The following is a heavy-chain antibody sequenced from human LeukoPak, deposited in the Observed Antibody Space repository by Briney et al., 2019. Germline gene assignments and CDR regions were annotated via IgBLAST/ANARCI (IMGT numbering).Heavy chain of an antibody. CDR2: IYYSGST. V-gene: IGHV4-59*01. CDR3: ASSRGGCSSTSCYDY. J-gene: IGHJ4*02. Sequence: PSETLSLTCTVSGGSISSYYWSWIRQPPGKGLEWIGYIYYSGSTNYNPSLKSRVTISVDTSKNQFSLKLSSVTAADTAVYYCASSRGGCSSTSCYDYWGQGTPVTASS. CDR1: GGSISSYY. D-gene: IGHD2-2*01.